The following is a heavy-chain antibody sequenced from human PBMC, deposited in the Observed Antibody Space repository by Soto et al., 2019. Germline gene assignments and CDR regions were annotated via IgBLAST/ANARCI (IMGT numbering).Heavy chain of an antibody. V-gene: IGHV3-23*01. CDR2: ISGSGGST. J-gene: IGHJ6*02. CDR1: GFTFSSYA. Sequence: ETLSLSCAASGFTFSSYAMSWVRQAPGKGLEWVSAISGSGGSTYYADSVKGRFTISRDNSKNTLYLQMNSLRAEDTAVYYCAGRTRLYSGYDSYYYYYGMDVWGQGTTVTVSS. CDR3: AGRTRLYSGYDSYYYYYGMDV. D-gene: IGHD5-12*01.